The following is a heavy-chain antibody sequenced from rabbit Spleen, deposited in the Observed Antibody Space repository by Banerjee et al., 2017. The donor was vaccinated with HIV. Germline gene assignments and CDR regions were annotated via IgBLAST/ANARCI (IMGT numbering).Heavy chain of an antibody. D-gene: IGHD8-1*01. Sequence: QEQLEESGGGLVKPEGSLTLTCKASGFSFSDRDVICWVRQAPGKGLEWIACIAAGSSGSTYYASWAKGRFTISKTSSTTVTLQMTSMTAADTATYFCARDTGSSFSSYGMDLWGPGTLVTVS. CDR3: ARDTGSSFSSYGMDL. J-gene: IGHJ6*01. CDR2: IAAGSSGST. CDR1: GFSFSDRDV. V-gene: IGHV1S45*01.